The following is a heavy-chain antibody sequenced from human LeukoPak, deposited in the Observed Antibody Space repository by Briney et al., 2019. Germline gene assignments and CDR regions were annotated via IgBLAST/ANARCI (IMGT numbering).Heavy chain of an antibody. CDR2: INPNSGGT. D-gene: IGHD6-19*01. CDR1: GYTFTGYY. CDR3: ARGAKRIAVAGTPGGFDP. V-gene: IGHV1-2*02. J-gene: IGHJ5*02. Sequence: ASVKVSCKASGYTFTGYYMHWVRQAPGQGLEWMGWINPNSGGTNYAQKFQGRVTMTRDTSISTAYMELSRLRSDDTAVYYCARGAKRIAVAGTPGGFDPWGQGTLVTVSS.